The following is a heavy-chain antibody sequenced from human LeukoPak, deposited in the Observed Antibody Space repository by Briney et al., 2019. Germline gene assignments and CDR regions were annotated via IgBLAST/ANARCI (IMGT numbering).Heavy chain of an antibody. V-gene: IGHV1-46*03. D-gene: IGHD3-10*01. J-gene: IGHJ3*02. CDR3: ARGSGSYYNLDAFDI. CDR1: GYTFTSYY. Sequence: ASVKVSCKASGYTFTSYYMHWVRQAPGQGLEWMGIINPSGGSTSYAQKFQGRVTMTRDTSTSTVYMELSSLRSEDAAVYYCARGSGSYYNLDAFDIWGQGTMVTVSS. CDR2: INPSGGST.